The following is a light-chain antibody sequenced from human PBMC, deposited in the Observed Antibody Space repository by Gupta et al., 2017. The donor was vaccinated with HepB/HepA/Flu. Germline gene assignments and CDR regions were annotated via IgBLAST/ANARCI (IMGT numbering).Light chain of an antibody. CDR1: QSISSY. CDR2: AAS. Sequence: DIQMTQSPSSLSASVGDRVTITCRASQSISSYLNWYQQKPVKAPKLLIYAASSLQSGVPSRFSGSGSGTDFTLTISSLQPEDFATYYCQQSYSTPRSFGQGTKLVIK. V-gene: IGKV1-39*01. J-gene: IGKJ2*04. CDR3: QQSYSTPRS.